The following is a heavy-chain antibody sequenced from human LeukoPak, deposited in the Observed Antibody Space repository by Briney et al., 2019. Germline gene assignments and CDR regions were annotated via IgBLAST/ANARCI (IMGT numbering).Heavy chain of an antibody. V-gene: IGHV4-59*01. CDR1: GGSISSYY. J-gene: IGHJ4*02. CDR2: IYYSGST. D-gene: IGHD1-26*01. CDR3: ATSLVGATGPYDY. Sequence: SETLSLTCTASGGSISSYYWSWIRQPPGKGLEWIGYIYYSGSTNYNPSLKSRVTISVDTSKNQFSLKLSSVTAADTAVYYCATSLVGATGPYDYWGQGTLVTVSS.